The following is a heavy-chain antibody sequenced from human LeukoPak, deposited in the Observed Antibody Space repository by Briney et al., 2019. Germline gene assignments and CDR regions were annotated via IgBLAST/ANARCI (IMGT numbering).Heavy chain of an antibody. Sequence: GGSLRLSCAASGFTFSSYWMHWVRQAPGKGLVWVSRINSDGSSTSYADYVKGRFTISRDNAKNTLYLQMNSLRAEDTAVYYCARARDCGGDCYASYYYYMDVWGKGTTVTISS. D-gene: IGHD2-21*02. CDR2: INSDGSST. CDR1: GFTFSSYW. J-gene: IGHJ6*03. CDR3: ARARDCGGDCYASYYYYMDV. V-gene: IGHV3-74*01.